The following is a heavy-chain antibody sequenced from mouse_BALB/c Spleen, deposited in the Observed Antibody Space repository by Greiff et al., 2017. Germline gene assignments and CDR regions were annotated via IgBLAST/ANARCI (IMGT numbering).Heavy chain of an antibody. CDR1: GFSLTSYG. Sequence: ESGPGLLAPSQSLSITCSVSGFSLTSYGVSWVRQPPGKGLEWLGVVCGYGSTNYHSAPVSSLSISKDNSKSQVFLKLNSLHTDGTATYYCAKYDMDYWGQGTTLTVSS. J-gene: IGHJ2*01. CDR3: AKYDMDY. D-gene: IGHD2-3*01. CDR2: VCGYGST. V-gene: IGHV2-3*01.